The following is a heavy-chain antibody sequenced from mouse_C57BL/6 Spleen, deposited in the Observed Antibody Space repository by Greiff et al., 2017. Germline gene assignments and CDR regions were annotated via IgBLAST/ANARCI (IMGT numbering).Heavy chain of an antibody. CDR3: ARSGDIYYDYHWYFDV. V-gene: IGHV1-82*01. D-gene: IGHD2-4*01. Sequence: VKLQQSGPELVKPGASVKISCKASGYAFSSSWMNWVKQRPGKGLEWIGRIYPGDGDTNYNGKFKGKATLTADKSSSTAYMQLSSLTSEDSAVXFCARSGDIYYDYHWYFDVWGTGTTVTVSS. CDR1: GYAFSSSW. CDR2: IYPGDGDT. J-gene: IGHJ1*03.